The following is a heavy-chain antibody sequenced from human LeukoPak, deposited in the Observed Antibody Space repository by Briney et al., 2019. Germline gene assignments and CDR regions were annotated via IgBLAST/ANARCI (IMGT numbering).Heavy chain of an antibody. Sequence: GASVKVSCKASGGTFLSYAISWVRQAPGQGLEWMGWMNPNSGNKGYVQKFHGRVTITRNTSISTAYIELSSLRSEDTAVYYCARGIGRATLEYWGQGTLVTVSS. CDR2: MNPNSGNK. J-gene: IGHJ4*02. V-gene: IGHV1-8*03. CDR3: ARGIGRATLEY. D-gene: IGHD2-15*01. CDR1: GGTFLSYA.